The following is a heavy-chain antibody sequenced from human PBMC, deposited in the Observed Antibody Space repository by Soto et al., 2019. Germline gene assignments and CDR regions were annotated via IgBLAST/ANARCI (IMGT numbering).Heavy chain of an antibody. D-gene: IGHD3-22*01. V-gene: IGHV3-7*01. CDR1: GFTFSSFW. Sequence: PGGSLRLSCAASGFTFSSFWMTWVRQAPGKGLEWVASIKQAGSERYYVDSVKSRFTISRDNARNSVYLQMNSLRAEDTAVYYCARMWLFNPFDYWGQGSLVTVSS. CDR3: ARMWLFNPFDY. CDR2: IKQAGSER. J-gene: IGHJ4*02.